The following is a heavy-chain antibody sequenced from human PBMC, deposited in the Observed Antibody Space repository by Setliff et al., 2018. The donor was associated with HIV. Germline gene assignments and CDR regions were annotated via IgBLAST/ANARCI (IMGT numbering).Heavy chain of an antibody. CDR2: INPTGGFT. J-gene: IGHJ4*02. CDR1: GYTFTANA. D-gene: IGHD7-27*01. CDR3: ARGADKWGYESYFDY. V-gene: IGHV1-46*01. Sequence: ASVKVSCKASGYTFTANAIHWVRQAPGQGLEWMGVINPTGGFTDYAQKVQGRVTMTRDTSTRTVYMELRSLRSEDTAVYFCARGADKWGYESYFDYWGQGSLVTVSS.